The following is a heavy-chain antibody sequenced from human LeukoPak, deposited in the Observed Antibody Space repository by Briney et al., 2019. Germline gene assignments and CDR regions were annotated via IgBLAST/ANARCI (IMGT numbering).Heavy chain of an antibody. Sequence: ASVKVSCKASGYTSTSYGISWVRQAPGQGLEWMGWISAYNGNTNYAQKLQGRVTMTTDTSTSTAYMEPRSLRSDDTAVYYCARDVSGYDGRWFDPWGQGTLVTVSS. J-gene: IGHJ5*02. CDR3: ARDVSGYDGRWFDP. CDR1: GYTSTSYG. D-gene: IGHD5-12*01. CDR2: ISAYNGNT. V-gene: IGHV1-18*01.